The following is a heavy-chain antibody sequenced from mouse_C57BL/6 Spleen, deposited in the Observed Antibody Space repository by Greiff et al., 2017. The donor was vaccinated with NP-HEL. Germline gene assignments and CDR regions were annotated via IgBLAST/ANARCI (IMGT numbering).Heavy chain of an antibody. CDR2: IHPNSGST. CDR3: ARGATVVATGDFDY. J-gene: IGHJ2*01. D-gene: IGHD1-1*01. V-gene: IGHV1-64*01. Sequence: QVQLQQPGAELVKPGASVKLSCKASGYTFTSYWMHWVKQRPGQGLEWIGMIHPNSGSTNYNEKFKSKATLTVDKSSSTAYMQLSSLTSEDSAVYYCARGATVVATGDFDYWGQGTTLTVSS. CDR1: GYTFTSYW.